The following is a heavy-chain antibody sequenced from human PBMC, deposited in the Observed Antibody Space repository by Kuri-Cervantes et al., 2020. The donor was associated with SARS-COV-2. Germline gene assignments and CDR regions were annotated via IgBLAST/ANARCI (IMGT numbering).Heavy chain of an antibody. J-gene: IGHJ4*02. V-gene: IGHV3-30*04. D-gene: IGHD6-19*01. Sequence: GGSLRLSCAASGFIFSDYAIDWVRQAPGKGLEWVTIISFDGRNSKYADSVKGRFTISRDNSKNTLYLQMNSLRAGDTAVYYCAKASPTSYSSCWYAHYWGQGTLVTVSS. CDR3: AKASPTSYSSCWYAHY. CDR1: GFIFSDYA. CDR2: ISFDGRNS.